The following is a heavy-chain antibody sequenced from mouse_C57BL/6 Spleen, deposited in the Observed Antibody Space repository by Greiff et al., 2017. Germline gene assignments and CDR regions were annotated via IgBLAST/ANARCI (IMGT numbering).Heavy chain of an antibody. CDR2: INPNNGGT. J-gene: IGHJ4*01. D-gene: IGHD2-2*01. V-gene: IGHV1-18*01. CDR1: GYTFTDYN. Sequence: EVQLQQSGPELVKPGASVKIPCKASGYTFTDYNMDWVKQSHGKSLEWIGDINPNNGGTNYNQKFKGKATLTVDKSSSTAYMELRSLTSEDTAVYYCARAGYYYAMDYWGQGTSVTVSS. CDR3: ARAGYYYAMDY.